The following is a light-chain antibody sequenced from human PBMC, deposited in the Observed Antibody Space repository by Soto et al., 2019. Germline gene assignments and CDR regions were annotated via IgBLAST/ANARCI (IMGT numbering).Light chain of an antibody. J-gene: IGLJ2*01. CDR1: SSDIGGYNY. CDR3: SSYAGSSTS. Sequence: QSALTQPPSASGSPGQSVTISCTGTSSDIGGYNYVSWYQQHPGKAPKLMIYEVTKRPSGVPDRFSGSKSGNTASLTVSGLQAEDEANYYCSSYAGSSTSFGGGTKLTVL. CDR2: EVT. V-gene: IGLV2-8*01.